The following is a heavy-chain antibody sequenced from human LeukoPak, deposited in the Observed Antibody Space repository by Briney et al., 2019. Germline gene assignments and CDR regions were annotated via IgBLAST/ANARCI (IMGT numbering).Heavy chain of an antibody. Sequence: SETLSLTCAISDDSIISGGYSWSWIRQPPGEGLECIGDIDDSVSTYYNPSLKTRAAISVATCKNQFSLKLTSVTAADTALYYCTRDRGIMLTFGGVIAKGAHYWGQGTLVTVSS. D-gene: IGHD3-16*02. CDR3: TRDRGIMLTFGGVIAKGAHY. V-gene: IGHV4-30-4*07. J-gene: IGHJ4*02. CDR2: IDDSVST. CDR1: DDSIISGGYS.